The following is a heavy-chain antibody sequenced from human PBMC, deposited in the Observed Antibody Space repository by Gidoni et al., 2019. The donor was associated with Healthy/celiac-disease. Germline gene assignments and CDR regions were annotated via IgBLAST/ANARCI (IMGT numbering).Heavy chain of an antibody. Sequence: EVQLLESGGGLVQPGGSLRLSCAASGFTFSSYAMSWVRQAPGKGLEWVSAISGSGGSTYYADSVKGRFTISRDNSKNTLYLQMNSLRAEDTAVYYCASFVLMVYAPVDQPLDYWGQGTLVTVSS. CDR3: ASFVLMVYAPVDQPLDY. V-gene: IGHV3-23*01. J-gene: IGHJ4*02. CDR2: ISGSGGST. D-gene: IGHD2-8*01. CDR1: GFTFSSYA.